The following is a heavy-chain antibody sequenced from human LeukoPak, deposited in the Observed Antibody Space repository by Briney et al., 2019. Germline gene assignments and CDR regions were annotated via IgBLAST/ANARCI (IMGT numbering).Heavy chain of an antibody. Sequence: PGGSLRLSCAASGFTFDDYAMHWVRQAPGKGLEWVSGISWNSGSMGYADSVKGRFTISRDNAKNSLYLQMNSLRAEDTALYYCAKGYGIVGATIDYWGQGTLVTVSS. CDR3: AKGYGIVGATIDY. J-gene: IGHJ4*02. CDR2: ISWNSGSM. D-gene: IGHD1-26*01. V-gene: IGHV3-9*01. CDR1: GFTFDDYA.